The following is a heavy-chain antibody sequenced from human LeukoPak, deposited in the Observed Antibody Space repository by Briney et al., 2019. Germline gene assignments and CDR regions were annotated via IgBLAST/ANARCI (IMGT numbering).Heavy chain of an antibody. J-gene: IGHJ3*02. CDR3: ARDSLAPYYDSSGSDAFDI. D-gene: IGHD3-22*01. CDR2: IWYDGSNK. V-gene: IGHV3-33*01. CDR1: GFTFSSYG. Sequence: GGSLRLSCAASGFTFSSYGMHWVRLAPGKGLEWVAVIWYDGSNKYYADSVKGRFTISRDNSKNTLYLQMNSLRAEDTAVYYCARDSLAPYYDSSGSDAFDIWGQGTMVTVSS.